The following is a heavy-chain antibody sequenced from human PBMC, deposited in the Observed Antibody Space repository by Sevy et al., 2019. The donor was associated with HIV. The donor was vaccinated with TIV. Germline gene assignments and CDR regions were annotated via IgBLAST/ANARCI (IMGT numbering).Heavy chain of an antibody. V-gene: IGHV4-61*01. J-gene: IGHJ4*02. D-gene: IGHD4-4*01. Sequence: SETLSLTCTVSGDSVSSDNYYWSWIRQPPGKGLEWVGYMFYRGSTTYNPSLKSRVTISVDTSKNQFSLKLNSVTAADTAVYYCARLSAVSRSYNFDYWGQGTLVTVSS. CDR1: GDSVSSDNYY. CDR2: MFYRGST. CDR3: ARLSAVSRSYNFDY.